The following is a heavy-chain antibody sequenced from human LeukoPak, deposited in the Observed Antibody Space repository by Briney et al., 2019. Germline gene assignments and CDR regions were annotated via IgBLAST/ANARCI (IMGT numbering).Heavy chain of an antibody. D-gene: IGHD3-3*01. CDR2: IYHSGST. Sequence: SETLSLTCAVSGGSTSSSNWWSWVRQPPGKGLEWIGEIYHSGSTNYNPSLKSRVTISVDTSKNQFSLKLSSVTAADTAVYYCARGYDDFWSGYYYFDYWGQGTLVTVSS. J-gene: IGHJ4*02. CDR1: GGSTSSSNW. CDR3: ARGYDDFWSGYYYFDY. V-gene: IGHV4-4*02.